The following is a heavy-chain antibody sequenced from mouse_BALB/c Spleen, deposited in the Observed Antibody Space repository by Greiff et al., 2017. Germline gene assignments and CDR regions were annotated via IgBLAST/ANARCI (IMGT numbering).Heavy chain of an antibody. J-gene: IGHJ4*01. V-gene: IGHV5-6-5*01. CDR3: ARGTTGWAMDY. Sequence: EVKLMESGGGLVKPGGSLKLSCAASGFTFSSYAMSWVRQTPEKRLEWVASISSGGSTYYPDSVKGRFTISRDNARNILNLQMSSLRSEDTAMYYCARGTTGWAMDYWGQGTSVTVSS. D-gene: IGHD1-1*01. CDR1: GFTFSSYA. CDR2: ISSGGST.